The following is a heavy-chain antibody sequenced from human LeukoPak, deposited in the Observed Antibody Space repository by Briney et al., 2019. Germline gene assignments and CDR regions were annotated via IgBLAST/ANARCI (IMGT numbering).Heavy chain of an antibody. J-gene: IGHJ4*02. CDR1: GFTFSNYW. D-gene: IGHD3-22*01. CDR2: IKEDGSEK. CDR3: VRATPAYSYDSTGYHYAYFDY. Sequence: GGSLRLSCAASGFTFSNYWMSWVRQAPGKGLEWVANIKEDGSEKYYVDSVKGRFTISRDNAKNSLYLQMNSLRAEDTAVYFCVRATPAYSYDSTGYHYAYFDYWGQGTLVTVSS. V-gene: IGHV3-7*04.